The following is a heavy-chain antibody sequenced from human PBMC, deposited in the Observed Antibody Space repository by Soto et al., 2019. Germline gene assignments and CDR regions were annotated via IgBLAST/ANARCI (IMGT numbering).Heavy chain of an antibody. CDR2: IWYDGSNK. D-gene: IGHD2-15*01. CDR3: ARWGCSGSNCNLNQRSFDL. Sequence: QVQLVESGGGVVQPGRSLRLSRAASGFIFNEYGMHWVRQAPGKGLEWVAVIWYDGSNKYYADSVKGRFTFSRDNSKNTMSLQMNSLRVEDTAIYYCARWGCSGSNCNLNQRSFDLWGQGTLVTVSS. V-gene: IGHV3-33*01. J-gene: IGHJ5*02. CDR1: GFIFNEYG.